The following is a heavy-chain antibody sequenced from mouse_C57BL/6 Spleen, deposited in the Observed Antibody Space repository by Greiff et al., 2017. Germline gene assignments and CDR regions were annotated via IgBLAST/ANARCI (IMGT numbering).Heavy chain of an antibody. Sequence: VQLQQSGPELVKPGASVKISCTASGYTFTDYYMNWVKQSHGKSLEWIGDINPNNGGTSYNQKFKGKATLTVDKYTSTAYMELRSLTSEDSAVYYWAREHYDYDDWYFDVWGTGTTVTVSS. V-gene: IGHV1-26*01. CDR2: INPNNGGT. D-gene: IGHD2-4*01. CDR3: AREHYDYDDWYFDV. CDR1: GYTFTDYY. J-gene: IGHJ1*03.